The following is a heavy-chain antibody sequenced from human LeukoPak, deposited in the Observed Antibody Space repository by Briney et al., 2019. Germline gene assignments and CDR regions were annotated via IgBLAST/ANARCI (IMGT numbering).Heavy chain of an antibody. J-gene: IGHJ4*02. V-gene: IGHV3-23*01. CDR2: VSNSGDTT. CDR1: GFTFSTYG. Sequence: PGGSLRLTCVASGFTFSTYGMIWVRQAPGKGPEWVSLVSNSGDTTNYADSVKGRFTIPRDNSKNTLYLQMDSLRAEDTAAYYCANIGSSTFGSTGFWGQGTLVTVSS. CDR3: ANIGSSTFGSTGF. D-gene: IGHD3-16*01.